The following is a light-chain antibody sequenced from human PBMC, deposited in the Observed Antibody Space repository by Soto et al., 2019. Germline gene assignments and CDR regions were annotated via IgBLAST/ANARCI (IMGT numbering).Light chain of an antibody. V-gene: IGKV3-11*01. J-gene: IGKJ1*01. CDR2: DAS. Sequence: PGERVTLSCRASQSVSSSYLAWYQQKPGQPPRLLIYDASKRATGIPPRFSGSGSTTDFTLTISSLEPEDFAVYYCHQRSNGPPWTFGQGTKVDIK. CDR1: QSVSSSY. CDR3: HQRSNGPPWT.